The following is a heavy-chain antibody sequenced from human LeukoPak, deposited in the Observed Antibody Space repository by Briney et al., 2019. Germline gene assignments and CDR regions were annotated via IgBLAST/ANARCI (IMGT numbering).Heavy chain of an antibody. CDR2: IYTSGST. J-gene: IGHJ4*02. CDR3: ARERRIGKTYYYDSSGSSYFDY. Sequence: SETLSPTCTVSGGSISSYYWSWIRQPAGKGLEWIGRIYTSGSTNYNPSLKSRVTMSVDTSKNQFSLKLSSVTAADTAVYYCARERRIGKTYYYDSSGSSYFDYWGQGTLVTVSS. D-gene: IGHD3-22*01. CDR1: GGSISSYY. V-gene: IGHV4-4*07.